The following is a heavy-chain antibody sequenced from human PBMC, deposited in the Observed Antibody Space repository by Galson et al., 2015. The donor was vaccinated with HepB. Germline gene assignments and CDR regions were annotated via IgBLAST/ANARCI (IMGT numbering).Heavy chain of an antibody. CDR1: GFTFSSYG. CDR3: ARDLGSGWYFTTFSELGYMDV. J-gene: IGHJ6*03. CDR2: IWYDGSNK. Sequence: SLRLSCAASGFTFSSYGMHWVRQAPGKGLEWVAVIWYDGSNKYYADSVKGRFTISRDNSKNTLYLQMNSLRAEDTAVYYCARDLGSGWYFTTFSELGYMDVWGKGTTVTVSS. V-gene: IGHV3-33*01. D-gene: IGHD6-19*01.